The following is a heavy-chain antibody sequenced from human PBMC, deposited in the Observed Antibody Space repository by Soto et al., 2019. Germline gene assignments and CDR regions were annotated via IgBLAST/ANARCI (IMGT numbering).Heavy chain of an antibody. V-gene: IGHV1-8*01. D-gene: IGHD3-3*01. CDR2: LDPNSGST. J-gene: IGHJ6*02. CDR1: GYTFTTYD. Sequence: QAQLVQSGAEVRKPGASVKVSCKASGYTFTTYDINWVRQAPGQGLEWLGWLDPNSGSTGYAQNYQGRITMPRNISRSTAHMELSSLQSEDTAVYYCVRERKFDFWRKGLDVGGQGTRVTVSS. CDR3: VRERKFDFWRKGLDV.